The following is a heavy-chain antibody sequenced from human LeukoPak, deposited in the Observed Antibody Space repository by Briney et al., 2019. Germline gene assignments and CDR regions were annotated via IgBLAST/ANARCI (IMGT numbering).Heavy chain of an antibody. J-gene: IGHJ3*02. D-gene: IGHD3-22*01. V-gene: IGHV3-23*01. Sequence: PGGSLRLSCAASGFTFSSYAMSWVRQAPGKGLEWVSAISGSGGSTYYADSVKGRFTISRDNSKNTLYLQMNSLRAEDTAVYYCARAGAENADYYDMGGISSAFDIWGQGTMVTVSS. CDR1: GFTFSSYA. CDR3: ARAGAENADYYDMGGISSAFDI. CDR2: ISGSGGST.